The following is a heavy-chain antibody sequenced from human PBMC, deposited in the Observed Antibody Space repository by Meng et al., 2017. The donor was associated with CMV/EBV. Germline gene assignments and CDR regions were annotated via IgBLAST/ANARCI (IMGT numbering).Heavy chain of an antibody. Sequence: SVKVSCKASGGTFSSYAISWVRQAPGQGLEWMGGIIPIFGTANYAQKFQGRVTITTDESTSTAYMELSSLRSEDTAVYYCARDGGRDGYNFDYYYYGMDVWGQGTTVTVSS. J-gene: IGHJ6*02. CDR1: GGTFSSYA. D-gene: IGHD5-24*01. V-gene: IGHV1-69*05. CDR3: ARDGGRDGYNFDYYYYGMDV. CDR2: IIPIFGTA.